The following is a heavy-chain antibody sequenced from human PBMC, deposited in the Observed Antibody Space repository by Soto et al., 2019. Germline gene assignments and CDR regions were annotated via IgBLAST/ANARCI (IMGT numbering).Heavy chain of an antibody. CDR1: GGSFSGYY. V-gene: IGHV4-34*01. J-gene: IGHJ6*02. Sequence: SETLSLTCAVYGGSFSGYYWSWIRQPPGKGLEWIGEINHSGSTNYNPSLKSRVTISVDTSKNQFSLKLSSVTAADTAVYYCARGKPAAIDYYDCGMDVWGQGTTVTVSS. CDR3: ARGKPAAIDYYDCGMDV. D-gene: IGHD2-2*01. CDR2: INHSGST.